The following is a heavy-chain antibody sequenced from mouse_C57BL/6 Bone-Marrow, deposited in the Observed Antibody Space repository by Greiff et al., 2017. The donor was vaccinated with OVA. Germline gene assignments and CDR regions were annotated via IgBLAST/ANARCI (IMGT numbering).Heavy chain of an antibody. J-gene: IGHJ4*01. CDR1: GFNIKNTY. D-gene: IGHD1-1*01. Sequence: VQLQQSVAELVRPGASVKLSCTASGFNIKNTYMHWVKQRPEQGLEWIGRIDPANGNTKYAPKFQGKATITADTSSNTAYLQLSSLTSEDTAIYYCAGVTTVVALYYYAMDYWGQGTSVTVSS. CDR3: AGVTTVVALYYYAMDY. V-gene: IGHV14-3*01. CDR2: IDPANGNT.